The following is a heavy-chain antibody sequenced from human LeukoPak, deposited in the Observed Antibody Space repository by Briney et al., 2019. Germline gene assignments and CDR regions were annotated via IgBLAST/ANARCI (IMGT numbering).Heavy chain of an antibody. V-gene: IGHV3-73*01. CDR3: TRDSGTYNWFDP. CDR1: GFTFSGSA. J-gene: IGHJ5*02. Sequence: GGSLKLSCAASGFTFSGSAIHWVRQSSGKGLEWVGQIDKKDKGYATATAYAASVKGRFTISRDDSINTAYLQMESLKSEDTALYYCTRDSGTYNWFDPWGQGTLVTVSS. CDR2: IDKKDKGYATAT. D-gene: IGHD1-26*01.